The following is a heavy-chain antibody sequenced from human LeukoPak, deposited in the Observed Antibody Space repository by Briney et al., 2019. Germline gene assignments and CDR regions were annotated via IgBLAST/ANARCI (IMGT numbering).Heavy chain of an antibody. V-gene: IGHV4-31*03. D-gene: IGHD3-10*01. CDR2: IYYSGST. J-gene: IGHJ3*02. CDR1: GGSISSGGYY. Sequence: PSETLSLTCTVSGGSISSGGYYWSWIRQHPGQGLEWIGYIYYSGSTYYNPSLKSRVTISVDTSKNQFSLKLSSVTAADTAVYYCARFTMVRGADAFDIWGQGTMVTVSS. CDR3: ARFTMVRGADAFDI.